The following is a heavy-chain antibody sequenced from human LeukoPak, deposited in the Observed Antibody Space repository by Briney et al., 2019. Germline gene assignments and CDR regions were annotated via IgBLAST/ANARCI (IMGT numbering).Heavy chain of an antibody. CDR1: GFTFSSYA. Sequence: GGSLRLSCAASGFTFSSYAMSWVRQAPGKGLEWVSAISGSGGSTYYADSVKGRFTISRDNSKNTLDLQMNSLRAEDSAVYYCVRSMSIAVSRNSNFDYWGQGILVTVSS. CDR3: VRSMSIAVSRNSNFDY. CDR2: ISGSGGST. V-gene: IGHV3-23*01. D-gene: IGHD2-21*01. J-gene: IGHJ4*02.